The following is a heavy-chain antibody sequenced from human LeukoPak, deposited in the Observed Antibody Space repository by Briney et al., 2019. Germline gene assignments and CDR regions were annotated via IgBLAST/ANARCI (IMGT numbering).Heavy chain of an antibody. CDR2: IIPIFGTA. D-gene: IGHD2-2*01. CDR1: GGTFSSYA. J-gene: IGHJ5*02. CDR3: ARGRGPDPGYCSSTSCPHWFDP. Sequence: GASVKVSCKASGGTFSSYAISWVRQAPGQGLEWMGGIIPIFGTANYAQKFQGRVTITADKSTSTAYMELSSLRSEDTAVYYCARGRGPDPGYCSSTSCPHWFDPWGQGTLVTVSS. V-gene: IGHV1-69*06.